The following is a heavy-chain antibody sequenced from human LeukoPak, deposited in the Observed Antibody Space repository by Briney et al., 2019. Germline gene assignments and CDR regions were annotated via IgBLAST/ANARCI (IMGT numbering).Heavy chain of an antibody. V-gene: IGHV3-21*01. CDR3: ARGTYGGTGDNAFDI. D-gene: IGHD4-23*01. CDR1: GFTFSSYS. J-gene: IGHJ3*02. Sequence: GGSLRLSCAASGFTFSSYSMNWVRQAPGKGLEWVSSISSSSSYIYYADSVKGRFTISRDNSKNTLYLQMNSLRAEDTAVYYCARGTYGGTGDNAFDIWGQGTMVTVSS. CDR2: ISSSSSYI.